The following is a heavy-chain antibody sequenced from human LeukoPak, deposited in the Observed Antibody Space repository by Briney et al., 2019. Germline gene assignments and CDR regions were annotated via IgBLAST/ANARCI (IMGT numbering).Heavy chain of an antibody. Sequence: GGSLRLSRAAYGFTFSSYWMHWVRHTPGKGMVWVSRIKGDGSSTSYADSVKGRFTISRDNAKNTLYLQMNSLRAEDTAVYYCARDGYSFGHAFDYWGQGTLVTVSS. V-gene: IGHV3-74*01. CDR1: GFTFSSYW. CDR3: ARDGYSFGHAFDY. J-gene: IGHJ4*02. CDR2: IKGDGSST. D-gene: IGHD5-18*01.